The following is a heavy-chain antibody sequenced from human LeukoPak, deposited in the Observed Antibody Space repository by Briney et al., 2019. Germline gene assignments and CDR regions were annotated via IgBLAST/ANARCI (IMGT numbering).Heavy chain of an antibody. D-gene: IGHD5-18*01. CDR1: GFTFSSYA. CDR3: ARDRYSYGCFDY. Sequence: GGSLRLSCAASGFTFSSYAMHWVRQAPGKGLEWVAVISYDGSNKYYADSVKGRSTISRDNSKNTLYLQMNSLRAEDTAVYYCARDRYSYGCFDYWGQGILVTVSS. J-gene: IGHJ4*02. V-gene: IGHV3-30-3*01. CDR2: ISYDGSNK.